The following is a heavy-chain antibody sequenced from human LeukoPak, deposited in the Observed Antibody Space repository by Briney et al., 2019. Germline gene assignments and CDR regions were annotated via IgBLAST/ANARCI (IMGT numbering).Heavy chain of an antibody. D-gene: IGHD3-10*01. Sequence: GGFLRLSCAASGFTFSSYSMNWVRQAPGKGLEWASSISSSSSYIYYADSVKGRFTISRDNAKNSLYLQMNSLRAEDTAVYYCASLLWFAPLDYWGQGTLVTVSS. CDR1: GFTFSSYS. CDR2: ISSSSSYI. CDR3: ASLLWFAPLDY. V-gene: IGHV3-21*01. J-gene: IGHJ4*02.